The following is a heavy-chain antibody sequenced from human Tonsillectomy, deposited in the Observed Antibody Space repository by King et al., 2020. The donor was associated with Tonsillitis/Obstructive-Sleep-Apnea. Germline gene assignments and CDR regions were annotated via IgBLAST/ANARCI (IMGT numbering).Heavy chain of an antibody. Sequence: VQLVQSGSELKKPGASVKVSCKASGYTFTSYAMNWVRQAPGQGLEWMGWINTNTGNTTFAQGFTGRFVFSLDTSVSTAYLQISSLKAEDTAVYYCARVTEFRFLGWLPGPGYMDVWGKGTTVTVSS. V-gene: IGHV7-4-1*02. D-gene: IGHD3-3*01. CDR1: GYTFTSYA. J-gene: IGHJ6*03. CDR3: ARVTEFRFLGWLPGPGYMDV. CDR2: INTNTGNT.